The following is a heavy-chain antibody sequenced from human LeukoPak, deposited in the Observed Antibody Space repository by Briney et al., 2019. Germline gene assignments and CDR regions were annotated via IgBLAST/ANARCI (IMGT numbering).Heavy chain of an antibody. V-gene: IGHV1-69*05. D-gene: IGHD2-2*01. CDR1: GGTFSSYA. CDR2: SIPVFGTA. CDR3: ARGGVDDCSSTSCYVPFDY. Sequence: SVEVSCKASGGTFSSYAISWVRQAPGQGLEWMGGSIPVFGTANYAQKFQGRVTITTDESTSTPYMELSSMRSEDTAVYYCARGGVDDCSSTSCYVPFDYWGQGTLVTVSS. J-gene: IGHJ4*02.